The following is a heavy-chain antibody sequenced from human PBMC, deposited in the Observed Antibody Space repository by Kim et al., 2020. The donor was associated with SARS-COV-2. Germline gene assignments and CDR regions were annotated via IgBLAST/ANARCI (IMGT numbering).Heavy chain of an antibody. J-gene: IGHJ3*02. V-gene: IGHV3-9*01. D-gene: IGHD3-22*01. Sequence: GGSLRLSCAASGFTFDDYAMHWVRQAPGKGLEWVSGISWNSGSIGYADSVKGRFTISRDNAKNSLYLQMNSLRAEDTALYYCAKDIKTGDYYDSSGYWGAFDIWGQGTMVTVSS. CDR3: AKDIKTGDYYDSSGYWGAFDI. CDR1: GFTFDDYA. CDR2: ISWNSGSI.